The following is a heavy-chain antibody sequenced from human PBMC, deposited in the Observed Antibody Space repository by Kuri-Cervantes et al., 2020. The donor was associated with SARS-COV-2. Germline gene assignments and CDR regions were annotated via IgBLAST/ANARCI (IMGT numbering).Heavy chain of an antibody. D-gene: IGHD6-13*01. CDR1: GASISSYY. CDR2: IHHSGST. V-gene: IGHV4-59*01. Sequence: SETLSLTCTVSGASISSYYWSWLRQPPGKGLEWIGYIHHSGSTDYNPSLKSRVTISVDTSKSQFSLMLSSVTAADTAVYYCAGWRGPYSSRHYWGQGTLVTVSS. J-gene: IGHJ4*02. CDR3: AGWRGPYSSRHY.